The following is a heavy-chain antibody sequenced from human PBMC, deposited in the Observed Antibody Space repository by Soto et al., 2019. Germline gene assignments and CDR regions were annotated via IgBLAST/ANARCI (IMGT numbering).Heavy chain of an antibody. CDR2: IKQDGSEK. CDR3: ARETADNWGPDGMDV. J-gene: IGHJ6*02. V-gene: IGHV3-7*05. Sequence: EVQLVESGGGLVQPGGSLRLSCAASGFTFSSYWMSWVRQAPGKGLEWVANIKQDGSEKYYVDSVKGRFTISRDNAKNSLKLQMNGLRAEDTAGYYCARETADNWGPDGMDVWGQGTTVTVSS. D-gene: IGHD1-1*01. CDR1: GFTFSSYW.